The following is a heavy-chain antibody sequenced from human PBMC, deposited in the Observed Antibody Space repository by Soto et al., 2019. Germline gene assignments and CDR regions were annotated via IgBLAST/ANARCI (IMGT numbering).Heavy chain of an antibody. CDR2: ISAGGST. CDR3: ANVPIWCSSTSCYTEGFDY. CDR1: GFTFSDYA. Sequence: EVQLLDSGGGLVQPGGSLRLSCTASGFTFSDYAMSWVRQPPGKGLEWVSVISAGGSTYYAGSVKGRFTVSRANSKNTLYLQMNSLRAEDTVVYYCANVPIWCSSTSCYTEGFDYWGQGTLVTVSS. V-gene: IGHV3-23*01. D-gene: IGHD2-2*02. J-gene: IGHJ4*02.